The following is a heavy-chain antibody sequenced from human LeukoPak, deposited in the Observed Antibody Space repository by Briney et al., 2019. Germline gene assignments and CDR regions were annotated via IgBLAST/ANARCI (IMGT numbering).Heavy chain of an antibody. J-gene: IGHJ6*02. CDR3: ARDLYVSSGWYPYYYYGMDV. D-gene: IGHD6-19*01. Sequence: GGSLRLSCAASGFTFSSYAMHWVRQAPGKGLEWVAVISYDGSNKYYADSVKGRFTISRDNSKNTLYLQMNSLRAEDTAVYYCARDLYVSSGWYPYYYYGMDVWGQGTTVTVSS. CDR1: GFTFSSYA. V-gene: IGHV3-30-3*01. CDR2: ISYDGSNK.